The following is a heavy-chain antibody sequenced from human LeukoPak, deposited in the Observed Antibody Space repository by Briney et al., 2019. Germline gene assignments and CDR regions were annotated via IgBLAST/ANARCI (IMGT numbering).Heavy chain of an antibody. CDR1: GGTFSSYA. J-gene: IGHJ6*03. D-gene: IGHD1-26*01. Sequence: GASVRVSCKASGGTFSSYAITWVRQAPGQGLEWMGGIIPLFGTTNYAQGFQAKITITADTSTSTAYMELTSLRSEDTAMYYCARDIGRPEGGYYYMDVWGKGTTVIVSS. CDR3: ARDIGRPEGGYYYMDV. CDR2: IIPLFGTT. V-gene: IGHV1-69*06.